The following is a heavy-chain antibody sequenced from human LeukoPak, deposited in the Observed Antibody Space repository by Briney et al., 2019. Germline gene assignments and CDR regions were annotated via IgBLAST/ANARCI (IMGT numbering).Heavy chain of an antibody. J-gene: IGHJ4*02. D-gene: IGHD3-22*01. CDR2: IYHSGST. CDR1: GGSISSSNW. Sequence: SVTLSLTCAVSGGSISSSNWWSWVRQPPGEGLEWIGEIYHSGSTNYNPSLKSRVTISVDKSKNQFSLKLSSVTAADTAVYYCARYGDSSGYPFDYWGQGTLVTVSS. CDR3: ARYGDSSGYPFDY. V-gene: IGHV4-4*02.